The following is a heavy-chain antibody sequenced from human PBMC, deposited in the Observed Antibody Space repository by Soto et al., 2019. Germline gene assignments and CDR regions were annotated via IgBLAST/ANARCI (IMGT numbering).Heavy chain of an antibody. CDR3: AGSIAARPRGYYYYGMDV. J-gene: IGHJ6*02. D-gene: IGHD6-6*01. CDR2: IYPGDSDT. V-gene: IGHV5-51*01. CDR1: GYSFTSYW. Sequence: GESLKISCKGSGYSFTSYWIGWVRQMPGKGLEWMGIIYPGDSDTRYSPSFQGQVTISADKSISTAYRQWSSLKASDTAIYYCAGSIAARPRGYYYYGMDVWGQGTTVTVPS.